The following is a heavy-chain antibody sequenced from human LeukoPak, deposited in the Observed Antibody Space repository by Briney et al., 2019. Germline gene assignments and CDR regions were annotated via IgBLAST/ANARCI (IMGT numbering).Heavy chain of an antibody. CDR3: ARLWYSSGWYVGYFDY. J-gene: IGHJ4*02. Sequence: GESLKISCKGSGYSFTSYWIGWVRQMPGKGLEWMGIIYRGDSDTRDSPSFQGQVTISADKSISTAYLQWSSLKASDTAMYYCARLWYSSGWYVGYFDYWGQGTLVTVSS. CDR2: IYRGDSDT. V-gene: IGHV5-51*01. D-gene: IGHD6-19*01. CDR1: GYSFTSYW.